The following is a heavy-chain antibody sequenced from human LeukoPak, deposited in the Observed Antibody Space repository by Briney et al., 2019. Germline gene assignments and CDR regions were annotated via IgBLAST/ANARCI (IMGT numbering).Heavy chain of an antibody. CDR2: INPNSGDT. Sequence: ASVTVSCKAFGYTFTDYHMHWVRQAPGQGLEWMGWINPNSGDTNYAQKFQGRVTTTGDTTISTAYMELSRLRSDDTAVFYCATLMAHLDYWGQGTLVTVSS. V-gene: IGHV1-2*02. CDR1: GYTFTDYH. D-gene: IGHD2-8*01. CDR3: ATLMAHLDY. J-gene: IGHJ4*02.